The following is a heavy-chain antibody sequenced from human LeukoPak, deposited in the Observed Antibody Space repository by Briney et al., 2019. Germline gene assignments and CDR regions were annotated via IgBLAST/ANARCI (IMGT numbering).Heavy chain of an antibody. CDR3: ARDRMDTGTYFDY. CDR1: GYTFTTFG. J-gene: IGHJ4*02. Sequence: ASVKVSCKSSGYTFTTFGITWVRQAPGQGLEWMGWISTYNGNTNYAQKLQGRVTMTTDTSTSTAYMELRSLRSDDTAMYYCARDRMDTGTYFDYWGQGTLVTVSS. CDR2: ISTYNGNT. D-gene: IGHD5-18*01. V-gene: IGHV1-18*01.